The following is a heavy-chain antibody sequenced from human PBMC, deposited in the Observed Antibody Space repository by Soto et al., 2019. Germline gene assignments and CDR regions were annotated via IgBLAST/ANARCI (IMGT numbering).Heavy chain of an antibody. Sequence: GGSLRLSCAASGFTVSSYAMSWVRQAPGKGLEWVSAISGSGGSTYYADSVKGRFTISRDNSKNTLYLQMNSLRAEDTAVYYCAKDMVRGVTPRAWFDYWGQGTLVTVSS. CDR3: AKDMVRGVTPRAWFDY. J-gene: IGHJ4*02. CDR1: GFTVSSYA. D-gene: IGHD3-10*01. CDR2: ISGSGGST. V-gene: IGHV3-23*01.